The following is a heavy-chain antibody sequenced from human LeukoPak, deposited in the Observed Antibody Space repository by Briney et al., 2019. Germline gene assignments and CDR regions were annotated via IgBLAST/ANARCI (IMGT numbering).Heavy chain of an antibody. Sequence: PGGSLRLSCTASGFTFSSYAMIWVRQPPGKGLEWVSAIGDSGGTTYYADSVKGRFTISRDNSRNTLYLQMNSLRAEDTAVYYCAKLKDSGSYFWGQGTLVTVSS. CDR1: GFTFSSYA. V-gene: IGHV3-23*01. J-gene: IGHJ4*02. CDR3: AKLKDSGSYF. CDR2: IGDSGGTT. D-gene: IGHD1-26*01.